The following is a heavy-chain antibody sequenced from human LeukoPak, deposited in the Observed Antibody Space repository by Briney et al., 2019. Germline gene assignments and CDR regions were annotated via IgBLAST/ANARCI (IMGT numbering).Heavy chain of an antibody. Sequence: SETLSLTCTVSGGSINSHYWTWIRQPPGKGLEWIGYIYYSGSTNYNPSLKSRVTISVDTSKNQFSLNLRSVTAADTAVNYCARAISGSYSQFDFWGQGTLVTVSS. D-gene: IGHD1-26*01. J-gene: IGHJ4*02. CDR3: ARAISGSYSQFDF. CDR1: GGSINSHY. V-gene: IGHV4-59*11. CDR2: IYYSGST.